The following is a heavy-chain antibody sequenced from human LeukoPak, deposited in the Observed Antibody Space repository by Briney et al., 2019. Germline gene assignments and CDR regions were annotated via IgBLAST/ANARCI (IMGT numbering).Heavy chain of an antibody. D-gene: IGHD3-22*01. CDR3: ALLYYDRPFDH. V-gene: IGHV3-9*01. CDR2: ITWNSGGM. J-gene: IGHJ4*02. Sequence: GGSLRLSCAAPGFTVSSNYMNWVRQTPGKGLEWVSGITWNSGGMGYADSVEGRFTISRDNAKNSLFLQMDSLRHEDTALYFCALLYYDRPFDHWGQGTLVTVSS. CDR1: GFTVSSNY.